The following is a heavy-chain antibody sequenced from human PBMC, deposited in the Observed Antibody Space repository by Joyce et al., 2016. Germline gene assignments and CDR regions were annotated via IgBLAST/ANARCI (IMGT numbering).Heavy chain of an antibody. D-gene: IGHD6-19*01. CDR3: ARKSTVAGPNYFDY. CDR2: INREGGET. J-gene: IGHJ4*02. Sequence: EVQLVESGGGLVQPGGSLRLSCVASGFSFTIYWMSWVRQAPGRGLECVTNINREGGETYYVDSVKGRFTISRDNAKNSVYLQMNSLRAEDTAVYYCARKSTVAGPNYFDYWGQGTRVTVSS. V-gene: IGHV3-7*01. CDR1: GFSFTIYW.